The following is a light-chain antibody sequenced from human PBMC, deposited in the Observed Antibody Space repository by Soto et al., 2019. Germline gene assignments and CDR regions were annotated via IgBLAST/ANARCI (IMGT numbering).Light chain of an antibody. CDR1: QSISAW. CDR3: QHYETYSST. Sequence: DIRMTQSPSTLSASVGDRVTITCRASQSISAWLAWYQQKPGKAPKLLIYDASNLESGVPSRFSGGGSGTDFTLTISSLQPDDSATYYCQHYETYSSTFGQGTKVEIK. V-gene: IGKV1-5*01. J-gene: IGKJ1*01. CDR2: DAS.